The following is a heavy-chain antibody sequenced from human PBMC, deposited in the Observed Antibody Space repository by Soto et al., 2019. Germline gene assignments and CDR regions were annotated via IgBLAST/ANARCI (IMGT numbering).Heavy chain of an antibody. CDR2: ISAYNGNT. J-gene: IGHJ6*04. V-gene: IGHV1-18*01. CDR1: GYTFTSYG. CDR3: ARGPIIFYDFGSGYYLGAPYMDV. D-gene: IGHD3-3*01. Sequence: GASVKVSCKASGYTFTSYGISWVRQAPGQGLEWMGWISAYNGNTNYAQKLQGRVTMTTNTSTSTAYMELRSLRSDDTAVYYCARGPIIFYDFGSGYYLGAPYMDVWGKGTTVNVAS.